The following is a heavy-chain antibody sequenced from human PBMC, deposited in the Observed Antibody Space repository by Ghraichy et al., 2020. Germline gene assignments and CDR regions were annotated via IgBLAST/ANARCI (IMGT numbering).Heavy chain of an antibody. CDR1: GVSVSSALFY. CDR2: IYDSGTT. CDR3: ATLNSAAFEF. J-gene: IGHJ3*01. V-gene: IGHV4-61*01. D-gene: IGHD4-23*01. Sequence: PETLSLTCTVSGVSVSSALFYWSWVRQPPGRGLESLAYIYDSGTTNYSPSLKSRVTISVDTSKNQFSLKLSSVTTSDTAVYYCATLNSAAFEFWGQGTMVTVYS.